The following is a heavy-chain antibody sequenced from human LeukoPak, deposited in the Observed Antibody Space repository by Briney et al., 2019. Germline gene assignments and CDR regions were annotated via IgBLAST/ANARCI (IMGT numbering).Heavy chain of an antibody. CDR3: ARVYFDSSGYPTTDYFDY. CDR2: INWNGGST. J-gene: IGHJ4*02. D-gene: IGHD3-22*01. CDR1: GFTFDDYG. V-gene: IGHV3-20*04. Sequence: GGSLRLSCAASGFTFDDYGMSWVRQAPGKGLEWVSGINWNGGSTGYADSVKGRFTISRDNAKNSLYLQMNSLRAEDTAVYYCARVYFDSSGYPTTDYFDYWGQGTLVTVSS.